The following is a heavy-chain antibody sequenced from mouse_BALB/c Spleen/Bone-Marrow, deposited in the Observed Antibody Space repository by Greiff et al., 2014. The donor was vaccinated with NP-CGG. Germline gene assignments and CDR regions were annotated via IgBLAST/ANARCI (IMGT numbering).Heavy chain of an antibody. CDR3: ASYYYGHYFDY. D-gene: IGHD1-1*01. CDR1: GFNIKDTY. J-gene: IGHJ2*01. CDR2: SDPANGNT. Sequence: VQLKESGAELVKPGASVKLSCTASGFNIKDTYMHWVKQRPEQGLEWIGRSDPANGNTKYDPKFQGKATITADTSSNTAYLQLSSLTSEDTAVYYCASYYYGHYFDYWGQGTTLTVSS. V-gene: IGHV14-3*02.